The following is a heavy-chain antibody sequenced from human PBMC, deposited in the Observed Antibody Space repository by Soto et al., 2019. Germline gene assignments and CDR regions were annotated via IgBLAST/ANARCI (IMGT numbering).Heavy chain of an antibody. Sequence: EVQLVESGGGLVKPGGSLRLSCAASGFTFSSYSMNWVRQAPGKGLEWVSSISSSSSYIYYADSVKGRFTISRDNAKNSLYLQMNSLRAEDTAVYYCARDSLHCGGDCYSGYFQHWGQGTLVTVSS. V-gene: IGHV3-21*01. D-gene: IGHD2-21*02. CDR1: GFTFSSYS. CDR2: ISSSSSYI. J-gene: IGHJ1*01. CDR3: ARDSLHCGGDCYSGYFQH.